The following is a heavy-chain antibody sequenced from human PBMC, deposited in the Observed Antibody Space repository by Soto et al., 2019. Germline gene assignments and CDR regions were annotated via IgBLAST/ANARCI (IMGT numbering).Heavy chain of an antibody. CDR1: GFTFVSYG. CDR2: ISSDGHNK. J-gene: IGHJ5*02. D-gene: IGHD4-17*01. V-gene: IGHV3-30*18. Sequence: QVQLVESGGGVVQPGRSLRLSCAASGFTFVSYGMHWVRQAPGKGLEWVAVISSDGHNKYYADSVKGRFSIYRDNFNNILYLQMSSLRVEDTAVYYCVKDLLHNTVTTCGSWGQGTLVTVSS. CDR3: VKDLLHNTVTTCGS.